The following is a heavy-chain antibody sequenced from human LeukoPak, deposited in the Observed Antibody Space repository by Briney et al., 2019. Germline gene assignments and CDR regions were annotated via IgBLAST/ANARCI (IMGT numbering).Heavy chain of an antibody. CDR2: INPNSGGT. D-gene: IGHD5-18*01. CDR1: GYTFTGYY. J-gene: IGHJ4*02. Sequence: ASVKVSCKASGYTFTGYYMHWVRQAPGQGLEWMGWINPNSGGTNYAQKFQGRVTMTRDTSISTAYMELSRLRSDDTAVYYCARDRPRGYSYGYDYWGQGTLVTVSS. CDR3: ARDRPRGYSYGYDY. V-gene: IGHV1-2*02.